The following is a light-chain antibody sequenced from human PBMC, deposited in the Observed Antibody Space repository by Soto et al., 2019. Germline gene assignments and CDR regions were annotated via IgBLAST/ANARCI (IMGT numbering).Light chain of an antibody. J-gene: IGKJ2*01. Sequence: EIVLTQSPATLSLSPGERATLSCRASQSVSSYLAWYQQKPGQAPRLLIYAASNRATGIPARFSGSGSGTDFPLTISSLEPEDFAVYYCQQRSNWPMYTFGQGTKLEIK. V-gene: IGKV3-11*01. CDR3: QQRSNWPMYT. CDR2: AAS. CDR1: QSVSSY.